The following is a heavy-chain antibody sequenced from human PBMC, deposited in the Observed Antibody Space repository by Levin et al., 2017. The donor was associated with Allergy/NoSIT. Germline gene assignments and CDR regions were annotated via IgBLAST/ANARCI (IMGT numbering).Heavy chain of an antibody. CDR1: GDSISSYY. V-gene: IGHV4-59*08. CDR3: ARRFCSGGTCYSGSHGMDV. J-gene: IGHJ6*02. Sequence: SSETLSLTCTVSGDSISSYYWSWIRQPPGKGLEWIGYVYNSGSTNYNPSLKSRVTISVDTSKNQFSLKLSSVTAAATAVYYCARRFCSGGTCYSGSHGMDVWGQGTTVTVSS. D-gene: IGHD2-15*01. CDR2: VYNSGST.